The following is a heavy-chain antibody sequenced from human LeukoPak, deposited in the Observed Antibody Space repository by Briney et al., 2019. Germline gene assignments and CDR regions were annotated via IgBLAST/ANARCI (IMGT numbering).Heavy chain of an antibody. CDR1: GFTFSDYY. V-gene: IGHV3-33*06. Sequence: GGSLRLSCAASGFTFSDYYMSWIRQAPGKGLEWVAVIWYDGSNKYYADSVKGRFTISRDNSKNTLYLQMNSLRAEDTAVYYCAKDYYDSSGYLYPRFDYWGQGTLVTVSS. J-gene: IGHJ4*02. D-gene: IGHD3-22*01. CDR3: AKDYYDSSGYLYPRFDY. CDR2: IWYDGSNK.